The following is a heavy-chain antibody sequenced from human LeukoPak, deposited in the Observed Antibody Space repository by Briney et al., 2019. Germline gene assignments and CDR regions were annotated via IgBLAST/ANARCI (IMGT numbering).Heavy chain of an antibody. CDR2: INPNSGGT. V-gene: IGHV1-2*02. CDR1: GYTFTGYY. Sequence: ASVKVSCKASGYTFTGYYMHWVRQAPGQGLEWMGWINPNSGGTNYAQKFQGRVTMTRDTSISTAYMELSRLRSDDTAVYYCARGSGRPAAVGRIFDYWGQGTLVTVSS. D-gene: IGHD6-13*01. CDR3: ARGSGRPAAVGRIFDY. J-gene: IGHJ4*02.